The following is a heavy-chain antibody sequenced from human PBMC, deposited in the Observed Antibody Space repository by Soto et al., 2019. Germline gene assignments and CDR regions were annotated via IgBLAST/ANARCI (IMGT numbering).Heavy chain of an antibody. CDR2: IYFSGRT. D-gene: IGHD3-16*01. J-gene: IGHJ5*02. V-gene: IGHV4-61*08. CDR3: ARVPIDTYMIYWSDP. CDR1: GDSVSSGDYY. Sequence: LSLTCTVSGDSVSSGDYYWTWIRQPPGKGLEWVGHIYFSGRTNYIPSLESRVTISLDTSKNQFSLKLTSVTAADTAVYYCARVPIDTYMIYWSDPWGQGTQVTVSS.